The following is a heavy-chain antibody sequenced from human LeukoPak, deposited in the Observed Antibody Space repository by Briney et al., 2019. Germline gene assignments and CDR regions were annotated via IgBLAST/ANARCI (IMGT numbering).Heavy chain of an antibody. J-gene: IGHJ4*02. D-gene: IGHD2-2*01. CDR2: IYRGDNT. CDR1: GFIVSNNF. CDR3: AKASSETNFDQ. Sequence: GGSLRLSCAGSGFIVSNNFMSWVRQAPGKELEWVSVIYRGDNTYYADSVKGRFTISRDNSQNTVFLQMNSLRVDDTAVYYCAKASSETNFDQWGQGTLVTVSS. V-gene: IGHV3-66*01.